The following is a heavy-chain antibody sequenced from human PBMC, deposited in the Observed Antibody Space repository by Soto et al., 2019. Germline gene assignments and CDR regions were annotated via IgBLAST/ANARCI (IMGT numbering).Heavy chain of an antibody. Sequence: SETLSLTCTVSGASISNYYWSWIRQPPGKGLEWIGYVYYSGSTNYNPALNSRVTISRDTSKNRFSLKLTSVTAADTAVYYCARHPDCSSTSCYVDYWGQGILVTVSS. D-gene: IGHD2-2*01. V-gene: IGHV4-59*08. CDR1: GASISNYY. CDR2: VYYSGST. CDR3: ARHPDCSSTSCYVDY. J-gene: IGHJ4*02.